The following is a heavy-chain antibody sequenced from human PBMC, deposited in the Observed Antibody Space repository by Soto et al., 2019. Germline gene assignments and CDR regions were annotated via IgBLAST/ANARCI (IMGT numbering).Heavy chain of an antibody. V-gene: IGHV3-72*01. CDR1: GFTFSDYY. CDR3: TRTIPGTTSDDY. Sequence: EVQLVESGGGLVQPGGSLRLSCAGSGFTFSDYYIDWVRQAPGKGLEWVGRSRAKGNSYSTEYAASVKGRFTVSRDASKISLYLQMNSLKTEDTALYYGTRTIPGTTSDDYWGQGTLVTVSS. CDR2: SRAKGNSYST. J-gene: IGHJ4*02. D-gene: IGHD1-7*01.